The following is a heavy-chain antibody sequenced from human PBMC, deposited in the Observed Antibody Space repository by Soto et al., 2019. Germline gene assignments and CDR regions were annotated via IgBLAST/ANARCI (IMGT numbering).Heavy chain of an antibody. CDR3: ARVYSSAPDREGWFDP. CDR2: IIPILGIA. CDR1: GGTFSSYT. Sequence: QVQLVQSGAEVQKPGSSVKVSCKASGGTFSSYTISWVRQAPGQGLEWMGRIIPILGIANYAQKFQGRVTITADKSTSTAYMELSSLRSEDTAVYYCARVYSSAPDREGWFDPWGQGTLVTVSS. J-gene: IGHJ5*02. V-gene: IGHV1-69*02. D-gene: IGHD5-18*01.